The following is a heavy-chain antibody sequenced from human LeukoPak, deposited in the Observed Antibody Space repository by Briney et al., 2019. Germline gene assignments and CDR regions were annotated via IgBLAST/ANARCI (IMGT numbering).Heavy chain of an antibody. J-gene: IGHJ4*02. D-gene: IGHD3-16*02. Sequence: SETLSLTCAVYGGSFSGYYWSWIRQPPGKGLEWIGEINHSGSTNYNPSLKSRVTISVDTSKNQFSLKLSSVTAADTAVYYCARVRNDYVWGSYRYSRMYYFDYWGQGTLVTVSS. CDR1: GGSFSGYY. CDR3: ARVRNDYVWGSYRYSRMYYFDY. V-gene: IGHV4-34*01. CDR2: INHSGST.